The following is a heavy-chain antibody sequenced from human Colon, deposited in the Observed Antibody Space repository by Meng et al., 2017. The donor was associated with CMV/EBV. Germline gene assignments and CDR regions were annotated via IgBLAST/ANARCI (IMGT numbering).Heavy chain of an antibody. CDR1: GFTFSSYA. Sequence: GGSLRLSCAGSGFTFSSYALSWVRQAPGKGLEWVSAISGSGSSTYYANSVKGRVTISRDNSKNTLYLQINSLRAEDTAIYYCTKRQDDFWNGSPLDVWGQGTTVTVSS. CDR2: ISGSGSST. V-gene: IGHV3-23*01. D-gene: IGHD3-3*01. CDR3: TKRQDDFWNGSPLDV. J-gene: IGHJ6*02.